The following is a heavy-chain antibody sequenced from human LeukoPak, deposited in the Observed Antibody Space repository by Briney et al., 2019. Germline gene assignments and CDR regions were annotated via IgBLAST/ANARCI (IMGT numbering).Heavy chain of an antibody. CDR1: EFTFSSYS. J-gene: IGHJ5*02. D-gene: IGHD5-12*01. V-gene: IGHV3-21*01. Sequence: KPGGSLRLSCAASEFTFSSYSMNWVRQAPGKGLEWVSSISSSSEFIYYADSVKGRFTISRDNARNSLYLQMNSLRAEDTAVYYCARDYSGWSLDPWGQGTLVTVSS. CDR3: ARDYSGWSLDP. CDR2: ISSSSEFI.